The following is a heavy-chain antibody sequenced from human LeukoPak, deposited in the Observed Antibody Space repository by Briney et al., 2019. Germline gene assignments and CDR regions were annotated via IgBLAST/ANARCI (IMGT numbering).Heavy chain of an antibody. J-gene: IGHJ5*02. CDR2: IYSGGST. V-gene: IGHV3-66*01. D-gene: IGHD2-2*01. Sequence: GGSLRLSCAASGFTVSSNFMSWVRQAPGKGLEWVSVIYSGGSTYYADSVKGRFTISRDNSKNTLYLQMNSLRVEDTAVYYCAKDREYCSSTSCYHLDPWGQGTLVTVSS. CDR1: GFTVSSNF. CDR3: AKDREYCSSTSCYHLDP.